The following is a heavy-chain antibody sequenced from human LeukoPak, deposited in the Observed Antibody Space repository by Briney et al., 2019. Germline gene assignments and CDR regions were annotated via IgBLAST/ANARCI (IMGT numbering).Heavy chain of an antibody. V-gene: IGHV3-7*01. CDR1: GFTFSSYW. Sequence: GGSLRLSCAASGFTFSSYWMSWVRQAPGKGLEWVANIKYYGSEKYYVDSVRGRVTISRDNDKNSLYLQMNSLRAEDTAVYYCASALPADHFDYWGQGTLVTVSS. CDR2: IKYYGSEK. CDR3: ASALPADHFDY. J-gene: IGHJ4*02.